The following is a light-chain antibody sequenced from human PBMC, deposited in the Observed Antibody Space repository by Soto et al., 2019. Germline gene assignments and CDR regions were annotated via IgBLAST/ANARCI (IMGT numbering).Light chain of an antibody. CDR2: RND. Sequence: QSVLTQPPSASGTPGQRVTISCSGSISNLGSNFVFWYQQLPGAAPKLLHSRNDQRPSGVPYRFSGSKSGNSASLAISGLRSEDEGDYHCAAWDDSLRGVVFGGVTQLTV. J-gene: IGLJ3*02. V-gene: IGLV1-47*01. CDR3: AAWDDSLRGVV. CDR1: ISNLGSNF.